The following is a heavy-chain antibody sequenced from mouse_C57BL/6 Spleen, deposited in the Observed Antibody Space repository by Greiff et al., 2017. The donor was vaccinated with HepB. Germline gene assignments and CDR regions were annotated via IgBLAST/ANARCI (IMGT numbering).Heavy chain of an antibody. D-gene: IGHD1-1*01. V-gene: IGHV1-61*01. J-gene: IGHJ2*01. Sequence: QVQLQQSGAELVRPGSSVKLSCKASGYTFTSYWMDWVKQRPGQGLEWIGNIYPSDSETHYNQKFKDKATLTVDKSSSTAYMQLSSLTSEDSAVYYCARRHYYGSSLDYWGQGTTLTVSS. CDR2: IYPSDSET. CDR1: GYTFTSYW. CDR3: ARRHYYGSSLDY.